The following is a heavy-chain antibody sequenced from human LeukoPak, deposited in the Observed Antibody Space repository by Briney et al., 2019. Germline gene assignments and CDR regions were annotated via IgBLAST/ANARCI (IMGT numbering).Heavy chain of an antibody. CDR3: ATGSGWNSPYN. CDR2: IRSKAYGGTT. J-gene: IGHJ4*02. CDR1: GFTFGNSV. D-gene: IGHD6-19*01. V-gene: IGHV3-49*04. Sequence: PGGSLRLSCSVSGFTFGNSVVNWVRQAPGKGLGWGGFIRSKAYGGTTEYAASVKGRFPISEDDSKSTAYLQINTLKPKTTAVYYCATGSGWNSPYNWGQGTPVTVSS.